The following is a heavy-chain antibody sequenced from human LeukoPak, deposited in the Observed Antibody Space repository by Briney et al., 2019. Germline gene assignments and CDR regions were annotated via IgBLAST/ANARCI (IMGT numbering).Heavy chain of an antibody. CDR3: ARDYGIAVAGTGY. V-gene: IGHV3-53*01. J-gene: IGHJ4*02. Sequence: PGGSLRLSCAASGFTVSSNYMSWVRQAPGKGLEWVSVIYSGGSTYYADSVKGRFTISRDNSKNTLYLQMNSLRAEDTAVYYCARDYGIAVAGTGYWGQGTLVTVSS. CDR1: GFTVSSNY. D-gene: IGHD6-19*01. CDR2: IYSGGST.